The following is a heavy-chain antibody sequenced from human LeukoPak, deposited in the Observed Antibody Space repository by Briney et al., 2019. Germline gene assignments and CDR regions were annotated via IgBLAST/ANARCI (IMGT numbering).Heavy chain of an antibody. Sequence: PGGSLRLSCAASGFTFSSYWMHWVRQVPGKGLVWVSRIDYDGTSTNYADSVKGRFTISRDNAKDTLYLQLNGLRAEDTAVYYCARAYPFDSWGQGTLVTVSS. D-gene: IGHD2-2*01. CDR2: IDYDGTST. CDR3: ARAYPFDS. V-gene: IGHV3-74*01. CDR1: GFTFSSYW. J-gene: IGHJ4*02.